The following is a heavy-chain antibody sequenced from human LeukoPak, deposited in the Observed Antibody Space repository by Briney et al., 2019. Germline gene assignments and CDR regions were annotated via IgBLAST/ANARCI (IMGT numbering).Heavy chain of an antibody. CDR1: GFTFSDYY. CDR2: ISSSSSYI. V-gene: IGHV3-11*06. Sequence: GGSLRLSCAASGFTFSDYYMSWIRQAPGKGLEWVSSISSSSSYIYYADSVKGRFTISRDNAKNSLYLQMNSLRAEDTAVYYCAREWLSDAFDIWGQGTMVTVSS. D-gene: IGHD3-22*01. J-gene: IGHJ3*02. CDR3: AREWLSDAFDI.